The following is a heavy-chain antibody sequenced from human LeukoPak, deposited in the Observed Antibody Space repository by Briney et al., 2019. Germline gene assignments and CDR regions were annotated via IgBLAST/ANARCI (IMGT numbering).Heavy chain of an antibody. CDR3: ARVGRRILADY. V-gene: IGHV4-59*01. J-gene: IGHJ4*02. D-gene: IGHD2-15*01. CDR1: GGSISSYY. Sequence: PSETLSLTCTVSGGSISSYYWSWIRQPPGKGLEWIGYIYYSGSTNYNPSLKSRVTISVDTSKNQFSLKLSSVTAADTAVYYCARVGRRILADYWGQGTLVTVSS. CDR2: IYYSGST.